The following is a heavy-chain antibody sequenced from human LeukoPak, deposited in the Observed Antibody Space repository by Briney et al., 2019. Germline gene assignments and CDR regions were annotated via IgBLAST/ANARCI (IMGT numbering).Heavy chain of an antibody. V-gene: IGHV4-34*01. CDR1: GGSFSGYY. CDR2: INHSGST. J-gene: IGHJ5*02. D-gene: IGHD3-10*01. CDR3: ARLRLWFGEPTLGFDP. Sequence: SETLSLTCAVYGGSFSGYYWSRIRQPPGKGLEWIGEINHSGSTNYNPSLKSRVTISVDTSKNQFSLKLSSVTAADTAVYYCARLRLWFGEPTLGFDPWGQGTLVTVSS.